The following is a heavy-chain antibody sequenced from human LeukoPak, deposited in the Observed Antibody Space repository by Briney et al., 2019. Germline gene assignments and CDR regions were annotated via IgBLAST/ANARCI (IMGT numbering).Heavy chain of an antibody. Sequence: SETLSLTCTVSGGSISSYYWSWIRQPPGKGLEWIGYIYYSGSTSYNPSLKSRVTISVDTSKNQFSLKLSSVTAADTAVYYCARFGGTYYYDSSGYPYNWFDPWGQGTLVTVSS. J-gene: IGHJ5*02. CDR1: GGSISSYY. CDR2: IYYSGST. CDR3: ARFGGTYYYDSSGYPYNWFDP. D-gene: IGHD3-22*01. V-gene: IGHV4-59*01.